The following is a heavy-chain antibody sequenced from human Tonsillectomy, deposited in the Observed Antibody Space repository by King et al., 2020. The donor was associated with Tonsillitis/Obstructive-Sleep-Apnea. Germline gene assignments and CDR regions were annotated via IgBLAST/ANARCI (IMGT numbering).Heavy chain of an antibody. Sequence: AQLVQSGAEVKKPGESLRISCNGSGYSFTSYWISWLRQMPGKGLELMGRIDPRDPYTNYNPSFQGHVTISADKSISTPYLQWSSLKASDTAMYYCARHSGPPVWGFDIWGQGTMVTVSS. J-gene: IGHJ3*02. D-gene: IGHD1-26*01. CDR1: GYSFTSYW. V-gene: IGHV5-10-1*01. CDR2: IDPRDPYT. CDR3: ARHSGPPVWGFDI.